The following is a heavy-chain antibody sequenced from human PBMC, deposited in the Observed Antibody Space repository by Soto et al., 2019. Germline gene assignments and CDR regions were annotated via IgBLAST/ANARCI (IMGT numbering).Heavy chain of an antibody. CDR1: GFTVSSNY. CDR3: ARDRWELHYYYYGMDV. CDR2: IYSGGST. J-gene: IGHJ6*02. V-gene: IGHV3-53*01. D-gene: IGHD1-26*01. Sequence: GGSLRLSCAASGFTVSSNYMSWVRQAPGKGLEWVSVIYSGGSTYYADSVKGRFTISRDNSKNTLYLQMNSLRAEDTAVYYCARDRWELHYYYYGMDVWGQGTTVTAP.